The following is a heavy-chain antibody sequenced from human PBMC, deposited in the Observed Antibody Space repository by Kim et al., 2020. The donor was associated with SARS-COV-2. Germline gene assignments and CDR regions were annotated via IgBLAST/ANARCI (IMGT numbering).Heavy chain of an antibody. D-gene: IGHD3-10*01. CDR3: ARNFIWFGELNWFDP. CDR1: GGSISSSSYY. Sequence: SETLSLTCTVSGGSISSSSYYWGWIRQPPGKGLEWIGSIYYSGSTYYNPSLKSRVTISVDTSKNQFSLKLSSVTAADTAVYYCARNFIWFGELNWFDPWG. CDR2: IYYSGST. J-gene: IGHJ5*02. V-gene: IGHV4-39*01.